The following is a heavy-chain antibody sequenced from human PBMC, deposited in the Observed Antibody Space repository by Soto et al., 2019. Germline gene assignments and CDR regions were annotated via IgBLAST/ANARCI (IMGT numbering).Heavy chain of an antibody. J-gene: IGHJ5*02. Sequence: SQTLSLTCAISGDSVSSNSAARNWIRQSPSRGLEWLGRTYYRSKWYNDYEVSVKSRITINPDTSKNQFSLQLNSVTPEDTAVYYCASDYNSNFVRWFDPWGQGTLVTVSS. CDR2: TYYRSKWYN. D-gene: IGHD1-7*01. V-gene: IGHV6-1*01. CDR1: GDSVSSNSAA. CDR3: ASDYNSNFVRWFDP.